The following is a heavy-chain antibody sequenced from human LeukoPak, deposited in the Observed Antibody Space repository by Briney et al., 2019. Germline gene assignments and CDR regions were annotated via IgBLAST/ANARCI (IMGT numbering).Heavy chain of an antibody. D-gene: IGHD1-26*01. Sequence: PGGSLRLSCAASGLTFSSYGMHWVRQAPGKGLGWVAFIRYDGSNKYYAHSVKGRFTISRDNSKTTLYLQMNSLRAEDTAVYYCARGSLMEPRYWGQGTLVTVSS. V-gene: IGHV3-30*02. J-gene: IGHJ4*02. CDR3: ARGSLMEPRY. CDR1: GLTFSSYG. CDR2: IRYDGSNK.